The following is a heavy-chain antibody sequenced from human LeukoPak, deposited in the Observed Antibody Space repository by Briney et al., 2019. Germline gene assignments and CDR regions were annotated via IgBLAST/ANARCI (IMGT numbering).Heavy chain of an antibody. CDR2: IWYDGSNK. CDR3: ARDLNWNYRSYYFDY. J-gene: IGHJ4*02. D-gene: IGHD1-7*01. V-gene: IGHV3-33*01. CDR1: GFTFSSYG. Sequence: GRSLRLSCAASGFTFSSYGMPWVRQAPGKGLEWVAVIWYDGSNKYYADSVKGRFTISRDNSKNTLYLQMNSLRAEDTAVYYCARDLNWNYRSYYFDYWGQGTLVTVSS.